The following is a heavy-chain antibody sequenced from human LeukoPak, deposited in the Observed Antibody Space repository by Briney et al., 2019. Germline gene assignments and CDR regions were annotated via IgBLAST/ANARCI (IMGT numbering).Heavy chain of an antibody. CDR1: GGSISSSSYY. CDR2: IYHSGST. Sequence: SETLSLTCTVSGGSISSSSYYWGWIRQPPGKGLEWIGNIYHSGSTYYNPSLKSRVTISVDTSKNQFSLKLSSVTAADTAVYYCARDYLGPTNWFDPWGQGTLVTVSS. V-gene: IGHV4-39*07. CDR3: ARDYLGPTNWFDP. D-gene: IGHD2/OR15-2a*01. J-gene: IGHJ5*02.